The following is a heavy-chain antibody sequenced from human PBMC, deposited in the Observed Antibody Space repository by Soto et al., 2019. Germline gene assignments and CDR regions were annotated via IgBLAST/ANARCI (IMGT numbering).Heavy chain of an antibody. CDR2: IKQDGSEK. V-gene: IGHV3-7*03. J-gene: IGHJ4*02. D-gene: IGHD3-3*01. CDR1: GFTFSSYW. CDR3: ARGHDFWSGYGDQLFDY. Sequence: EVQLVESGGGLVQPGGSLRLSCAASGFTFSSYWMSWVRQAPGKGLEWVANIKQDGSEKYYVDSVKGRFTISRDNAKNPLYLQMNSLGAEDTDVYYCARGHDFWSGYGDQLFDYWGQGTLVTVSS.